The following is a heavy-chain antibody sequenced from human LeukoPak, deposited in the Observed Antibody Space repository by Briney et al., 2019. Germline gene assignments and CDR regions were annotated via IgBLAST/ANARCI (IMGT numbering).Heavy chain of an antibody. CDR1: GFTFSSYS. V-gene: IGHV3-21*01. J-gene: IGHJ4*02. Sequence: PGGSLRLSCAASGFTFSSYSMNWVRQAPGKGLEWVSSISSSSSYIYYADSVKGRFTISRDNAKNSLYLQMNSLRVEDTAVYYCARGPPYDSGSPRRFDYWGQGTLVTVSS. CDR3: ARGPPYDSGSPRRFDY. D-gene: IGHD1-26*01. CDR2: ISSSSSYI.